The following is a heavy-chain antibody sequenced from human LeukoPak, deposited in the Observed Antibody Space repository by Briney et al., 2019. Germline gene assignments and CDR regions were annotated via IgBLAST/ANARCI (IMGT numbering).Heavy chain of an antibody. CDR3: AREGWYSSSWYGSGWFDP. D-gene: IGHD6-13*01. Sequence: SETLSLTCTVSGGSISGHHWSWIRQPAGKGLEWIGRIYTSGSTNYNPSLKSRVTMSVDTSKNQFSLKLSSVTAADTAVYYCAREGWYSSSWYGSGWFDPWGQGTLVTVSS. CDR2: IYTSGST. J-gene: IGHJ5*02. V-gene: IGHV4-4*07. CDR1: GGSISGHH.